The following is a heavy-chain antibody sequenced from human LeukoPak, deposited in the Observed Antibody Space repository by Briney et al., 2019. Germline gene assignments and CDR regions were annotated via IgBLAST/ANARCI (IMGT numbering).Heavy chain of an antibody. D-gene: IGHD1-14*01. J-gene: IGHJ4*02. CDR2: ITYSGNT. CDR3: ARHGHNHFHDY. V-gene: IGHV4-39*01. Sequence: SETLSLTCTVSGGSLSISSYYWGWVRQSPGGGLEWIGSITYSGNTYYNPSLKSRVTISVDTSNNQFSLQLYTVTAADTAVYFCARHGHNHFHDYWGQGTLVTVSS. CDR1: GGSLSISSYY.